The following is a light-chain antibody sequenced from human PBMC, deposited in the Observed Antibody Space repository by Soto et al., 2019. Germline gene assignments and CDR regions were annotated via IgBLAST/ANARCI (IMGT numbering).Light chain of an antibody. CDR2: DVS. CDR1: GRDVGTYNY. J-gene: IGLJ1*01. Sequence: SALTQPASVSGSRGQSITISCTGTGRDVGTYNYVSWYQHHPGKAPKLIIYDVSSRPSGVSHRFSGSKSGNTASLAISGLLSEDEADYFCSTYTGSNPSYVFGTGTKVTVL. CDR3: STYTGSNPSYV. V-gene: IGLV2-14*03.